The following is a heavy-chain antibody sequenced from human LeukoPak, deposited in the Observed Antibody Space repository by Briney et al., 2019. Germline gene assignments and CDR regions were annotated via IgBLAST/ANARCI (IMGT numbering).Heavy chain of an antibody. CDR2: IDPSGVTT. D-gene: IGHD3-10*01. V-gene: IGHV1-46*01. CDR1: GYTLTSYY. J-gene: IGHJ4*02. CDR3: ARFDPGVHPGDY. Sequence: ASVKVSCKASGYTLTSYYIHWVRQAPGQGLEWMGIIDPSGVTTNYAQNFQGRVTMTRDTSTSTVYMELSSLRSEDTAVYYCARFDPGVHPGDYWGQGTLVTVSS.